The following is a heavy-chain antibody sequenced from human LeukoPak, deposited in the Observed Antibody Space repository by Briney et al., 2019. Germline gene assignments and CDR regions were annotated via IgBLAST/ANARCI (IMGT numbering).Heavy chain of an antibody. CDR1: GGYISTYY. Sequence: SETLSLTCTVSGGYISTYYWSWIRQPPGKGLEWIGYIYYSGSSNYNPSLKSRVTISVDTSKNQFSLKLSSVTAADTVVYYCARGLDTYYFDYWGQGTLVTVSS. D-gene: IGHD3/OR15-3a*01. V-gene: IGHV4-59*01. CDR3: ARGLDTYYFDY. J-gene: IGHJ4*02. CDR2: IYYSGSS.